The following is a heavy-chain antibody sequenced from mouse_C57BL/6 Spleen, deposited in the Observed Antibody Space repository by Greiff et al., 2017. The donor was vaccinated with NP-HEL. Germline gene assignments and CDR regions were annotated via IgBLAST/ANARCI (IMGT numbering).Heavy chain of an antibody. V-gene: IGHV14-3*01. CDR1: GFNIKNTY. Sequence: VQLKESVAELVRPGASVKLSCTASGFNIKNTYMHWVKQRPEQGLEWIGRIDPANGNTKYVPKFQGKATITADTSSNTAYLQLSSLTSEDTAIYYCAREGSVWDEDYAMDYWGQGTSVTVSS. CDR2: IDPANGNT. D-gene: IGHD4-1*01. J-gene: IGHJ4*01. CDR3: AREGSVWDEDYAMDY.